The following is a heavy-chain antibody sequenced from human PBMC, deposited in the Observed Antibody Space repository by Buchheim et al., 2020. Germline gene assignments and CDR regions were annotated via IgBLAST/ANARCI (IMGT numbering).Heavy chain of an antibody. V-gene: IGHV3-7*01. Sequence: EEPLVESGGGLVQPGGSLRLSCAASGFTFNTYWMTWVRQAPGKGLEWVANIKGDGSEKYYVDSVKGRFTISRDNAKKSLYLQMNSLRADDTALYYCASDLNWEGYWGQGTL. J-gene: IGHJ4*02. D-gene: IGHD3/OR15-3a*01. CDR2: IKGDGSEK. CDR3: ASDLNWEGY. CDR1: GFTFNTYW.